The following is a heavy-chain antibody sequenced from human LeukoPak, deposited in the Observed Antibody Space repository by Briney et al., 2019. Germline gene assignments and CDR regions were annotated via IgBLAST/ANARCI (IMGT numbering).Heavy chain of an antibody. J-gene: IGHJ4*02. CDR3: ARGEGYYYGSGSYPTPYLGNY. CDR2: IYSSGST. V-gene: IGHV4-61*02. D-gene: IGHD3-10*01. CDR1: GGSISNISLY. Sequence: PSQTLSLTCTVSGGSISNISLYWNWIRQPAGKGLEWIGRIYSSGSTHYNPSLKSRVTISLDTSKNQVTLKLSSVTAADTAMFYCARGEGYYYGSGSYPTPYLGNYWGQGTLVTVSS.